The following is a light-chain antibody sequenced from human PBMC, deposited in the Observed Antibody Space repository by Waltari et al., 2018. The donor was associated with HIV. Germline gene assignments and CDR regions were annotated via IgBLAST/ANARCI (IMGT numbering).Light chain of an antibody. CDR2: EVS. J-gene: IGLJ3*02. V-gene: IGLV2-14*01. Sequence: QSALTQPASVSGSPGQSITIPCTGTTSDIGEYNYVSWFQHHPAKAPKLIIFEVSNRPSGVSTRFSGSKSGNTASLTVSGLQPEDEADYYCSSYTNKYTWVFGGGTKLTVL. CDR1: TSDIGEYNY. CDR3: SSYTNKYTWV.